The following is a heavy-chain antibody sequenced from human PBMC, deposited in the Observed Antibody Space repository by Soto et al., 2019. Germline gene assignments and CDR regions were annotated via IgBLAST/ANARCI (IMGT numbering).Heavy chain of an antibody. V-gene: IGHV1-2*04. CDR2: INPNSGGT. CDR1: GYTFTGYY. Sequence: ASVKVSCKASGYTFTGYYMHWVRQAPGQGLEWMGWINPNSGGTNYAQKFQGWVTMTRDTSISTAYMELSRLRSDDTAVYYCARGPFAAAAKPNFDYWGQGTLVTVSS. D-gene: IGHD6-13*01. J-gene: IGHJ4*02. CDR3: ARGPFAAAAKPNFDY.